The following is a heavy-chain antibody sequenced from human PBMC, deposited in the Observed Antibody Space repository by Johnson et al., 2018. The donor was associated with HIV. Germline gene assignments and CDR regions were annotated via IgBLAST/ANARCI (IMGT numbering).Heavy chain of an antibody. CDR3: ARDPMVRGAGGFDI. CDR2: IWYDGSNK. CDR1: GFTFSSYG. V-gene: IGHV3-30*19. J-gene: IGHJ3*02. Sequence: QVQLVESGGGVVQPGRSLRLSCAASGFTFSSYGMHWVRQAPGKGLEWVAVIWYDGSNKYYADSVKGRFTISRDNSKNTLYLQMNSLRAEDTAVYYCARDPMVRGAGGFDIWGQGTMVTVSS. D-gene: IGHD3-10*01.